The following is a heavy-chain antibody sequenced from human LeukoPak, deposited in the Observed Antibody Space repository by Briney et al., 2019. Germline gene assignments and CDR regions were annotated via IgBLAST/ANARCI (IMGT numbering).Heavy chain of an antibody. J-gene: IGHJ4*02. CDR1: VYTFTSYA. Sequence: ASVKVSRKGSVYTFTSYAMNGLGQAPGKGLEWMGWTNTNTGNPTYAQGVTGRFAFSLDSSVSTAYLQISSLQAEDTAVYYCAPSWRAVAVTDYSGEGALVTVSS. CDR2: TNTNTGNP. D-gene: IGHD6-19*01. CDR3: APSWRAVAVTDY. V-gene: IGHV7-4-1*02.